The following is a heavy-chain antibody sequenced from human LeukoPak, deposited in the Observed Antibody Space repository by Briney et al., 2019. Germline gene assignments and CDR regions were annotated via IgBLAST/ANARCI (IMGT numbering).Heavy chain of an antibody. Sequence: GGSLRLSCAASGFIFSSYAMSWVRQAPGKGLEWVSAISGSGGSTYYADSVKGRFTISRDNSKNTLYLQMNSLRAEDTAVYYCAKGGGEYYDFWSGYEDVWGQGTTVTVSS. CDR1: GFIFSSYA. V-gene: IGHV3-23*01. CDR2: ISGSGGST. D-gene: IGHD3-3*01. CDR3: AKGGGEYYDFWSGYEDV. J-gene: IGHJ6*02.